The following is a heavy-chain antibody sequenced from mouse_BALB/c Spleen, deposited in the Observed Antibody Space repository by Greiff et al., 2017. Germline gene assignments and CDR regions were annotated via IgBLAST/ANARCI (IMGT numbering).Heavy chain of an antibody. Sequence: DVQLQESGPGLVKPSQSLSLTCTVTGYSITSDYAWNWIRQFPGNKLEWMGYISYSGSTSYNPSLKSRISITRDTSKNQFFLQLNSVTTEDTATYYCAREGYGNSVYFDYWGQGTTLTVSS. J-gene: IGHJ2*01. V-gene: IGHV3-2*02. D-gene: IGHD2-10*02. CDR2: ISYSGST. CDR1: GYSITSDYA. CDR3: AREGYGNSVYFDY.